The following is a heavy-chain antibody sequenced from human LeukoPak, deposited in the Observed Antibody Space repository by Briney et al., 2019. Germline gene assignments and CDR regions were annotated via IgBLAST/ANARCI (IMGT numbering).Heavy chain of an antibody. CDR2: ISGSGGST. J-gene: IGHJ4*02. Sequence: PGGSLRLSCAASGFTFSSYGMSWVRQAPGKGLEWVSAISGSGGSTYYADSVKGRFTISRDNAKNSLYLQMNSLRAEDTAVYYCAREEALPDYYDSSGYYYVPINTFDYWGRGTLVTVSS. CDR3: AREEALPDYYDSSGYYYVPINTFDY. V-gene: IGHV3-23*01. CDR1: GFTFSSYG. D-gene: IGHD3-22*01.